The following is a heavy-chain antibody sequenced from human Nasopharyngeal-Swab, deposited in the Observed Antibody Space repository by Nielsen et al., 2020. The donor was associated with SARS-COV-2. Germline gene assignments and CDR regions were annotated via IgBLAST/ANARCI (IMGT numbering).Heavy chain of an antibody. CDR1: GDSITNSDNW. V-gene: IGHV4-4*02. J-gene: IGHJ4*02. CDR3: ARGGNWNFGY. Sequence: GSLRLSCTVSGDSITNSDNWWTWVRQPPGKGLEWIGEIHHSRGANYNPSLRGRVIMSVDKCKNQFSLNLSSVTAADTAVYYCARGGNWNFGYWGQGTLVTVSS. D-gene: IGHD1-7*01. CDR2: IHHSRGA.